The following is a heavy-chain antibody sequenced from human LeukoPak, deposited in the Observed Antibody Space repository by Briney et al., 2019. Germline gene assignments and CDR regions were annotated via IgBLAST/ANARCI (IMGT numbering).Heavy chain of an antibody. CDR3: ARSNDELGSEDFGY. J-gene: IGHJ4*02. Sequence: ASVKVSCKASGYTFTSYAMNWVRQAPGQGLEWMGWINPNSGGTNYAQKFQGRVTMTRDTSISTAYMELSRLRSDDTAVYYCARSNDELGSEDFGYWGQGTLVTVSS. V-gene: IGHV1-2*02. CDR2: INPNSGGT. CDR1: GYTFTSYA. D-gene: IGHD7-27*01.